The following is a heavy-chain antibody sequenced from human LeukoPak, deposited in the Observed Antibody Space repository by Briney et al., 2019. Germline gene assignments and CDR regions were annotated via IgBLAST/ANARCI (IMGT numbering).Heavy chain of an antibody. CDR1: GFTFSSYE. V-gene: IGHV3-48*03. CDR3: ARDWGYGMDV. J-gene: IGHJ6*04. Sequence: QPGGSLRLSCAASGFTFSSYEMNWVRQAPGKGLEWVSYTSSSGSTIYYADSVKGRFTISRDNAKNSLYLQMNSLRAEDTAVYYCARDWGYGMDVWGKGTTVTVSS. D-gene: IGHD3-16*01. CDR2: TSSSGSTI.